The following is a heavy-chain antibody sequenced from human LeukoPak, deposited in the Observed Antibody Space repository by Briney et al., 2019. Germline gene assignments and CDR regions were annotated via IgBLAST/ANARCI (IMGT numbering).Heavy chain of an antibody. J-gene: IGHJ4*02. CDR3: ARAGITMARGELVFYFDY. CDR2: ISGSGGST. V-gene: IGHV3-23*01. CDR1: GFTFSSYG. Sequence: GGSLRLSCAASGFTFSSYGMSWVRQAPGKGLEWVSAISGSGGSTYYADSVKGRFTISRDNARNSLYLQINSLRAEDTAVYYCARAGITMARGELVFYFDYWGQGTLVTVSP. D-gene: IGHD3-10*01.